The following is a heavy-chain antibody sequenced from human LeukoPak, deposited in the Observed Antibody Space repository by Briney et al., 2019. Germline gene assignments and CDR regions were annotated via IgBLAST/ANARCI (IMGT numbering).Heavy chain of an antibody. D-gene: IGHD4-17*01. CDR2: ISSSGSTI. CDR3: ARSTVPDGTDAFDI. J-gene: IGHJ3*02. CDR1: GLTFSDYY. V-gene: IGHV3-11*04. Sequence: GGSLRLSCAASGLTFSDYYMSWIRQAPGKGLEWVSYISSSGSTIYYADSVKGRFTISRDNAKNSLYLQMNSLRAEDTAVYYCARSTVPDGTDAFDIWGQGTMVTVSS.